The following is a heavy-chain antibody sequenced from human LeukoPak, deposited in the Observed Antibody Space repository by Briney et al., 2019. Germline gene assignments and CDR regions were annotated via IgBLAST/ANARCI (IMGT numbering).Heavy chain of an antibody. CDR3: ARSTTTAMVTTGLSLVDY. CDR2: INPNSGGT. J-gene: IGHJ4*02. V-gene: IGHV1-2*02. D-gene: IGHD5-18*01. Sequence: ASVKVSCKASGYTFSAYCMHWVRQAPGQGLEWMGWINPNSGGTNYAQKFQGRVTMTRDTSISTAYMELSRLRSDDTAVYYCARSTTTAMVTTGLSLVDYWGQGTLVTVSS. CDR1: GYTFSAYC.